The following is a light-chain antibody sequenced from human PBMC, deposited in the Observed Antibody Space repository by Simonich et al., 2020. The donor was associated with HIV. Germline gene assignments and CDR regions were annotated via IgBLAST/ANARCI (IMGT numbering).Light chain of an antibody. CDR2: DAS. V-gene: IGKV3-11*01. J-gene: IGKJ4*01. CDR3: QQRCNWPPALT. CDR1: QSVICY. Sequence: EIVLTQSPATLSLSPGDRATLSCRASQSVICYLAWYQQKPAQAPRLLIYDASNRATGIPARFSGSESGTDFTLTISSLEPEDFAVYYCQQRCNWPPALTFGGGTKVKIK.